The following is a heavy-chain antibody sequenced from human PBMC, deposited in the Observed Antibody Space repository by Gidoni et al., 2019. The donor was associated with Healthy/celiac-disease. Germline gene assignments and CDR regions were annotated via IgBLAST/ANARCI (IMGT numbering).Heavy chain of an antibody. J-gene: IGHJ4*02. D-gene: IGHD2-21*01. CDR1: GFTFDDYA. CDR2: ISWNSGSI. CDR3: AKDIGAYCGGDCSFDY. V-gene: IGHV3-9*01. Sequence: EVQLVESGGGLVQPGRSLRLSCAASGFTFDDYAMHWVRQAPGKGLEWVSGISWNSGSIGYADSVKGRFTISRDNAKNSLYLQMNSLRAEDTALYYCAKDIGAYCGGDCSFDYWGQGTLVTVSS.